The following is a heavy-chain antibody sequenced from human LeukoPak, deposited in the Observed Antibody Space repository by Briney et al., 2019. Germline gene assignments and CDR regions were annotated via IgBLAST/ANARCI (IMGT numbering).Heavy chain of an antibody. V-gene: IGHV4-34*01. D-gene: IGHD3-16*01. CDR3: ARGVVRGYATTRHNWFDP. CDR2: INHSGST. J-gene: IGHJ5*02. CDR1: GGSFSGYY. Sequence: PSETLSLTCAVYGGSFSGYYWSWIRQPPGKGLEWIGEINHSGSTNYNPSLKSRVTISVDTSKNQFSLKLSSVTAADTALYYCARGVVRGYATTRHNWFDPWGQGTLVTVSS.